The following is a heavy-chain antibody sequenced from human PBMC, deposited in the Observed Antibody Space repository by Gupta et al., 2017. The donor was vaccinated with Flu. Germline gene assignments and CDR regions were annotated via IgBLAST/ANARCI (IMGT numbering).Heavy chain of an antibody. Sequence: SSSNYYWGWIRQPPGKGLEWIASVFYSGTNYDNPALNSRATISVDTSKNQFSLRIRSVTAADTAVYYCARRGYSYAYFDYWGQGTLVTVSS. D-gene: IGHD5-18*01. J-gene: IGHJ4*02. CDR1: SSSNYY. CDR3: ARRGYSYAYFDY. V-gene: IGHV4-39*01. CDR2: VFYSGTN.